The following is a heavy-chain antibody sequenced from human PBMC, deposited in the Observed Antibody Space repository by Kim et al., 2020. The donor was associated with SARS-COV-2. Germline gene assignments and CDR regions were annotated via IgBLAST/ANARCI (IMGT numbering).Heavy chain of an antibody. J-gene: IGHJ4*02. CDR3: AKNSGNYYRFDY. CDR2: INHSGNT. Sequence: SETLSLTCVVSGGSISSSNWWSWVRQPPGKGLGWIWEINHSGNTNYNPSLKSRVTLSVDKSKNPFSLNLNCVTAADTAVYYCAKNSGNYYRFDYWGQGTLVTVSS. V-gene: IGHV4-4*02. CDR1: GGSISSSNW. D-gene: IGHD3-10*01.